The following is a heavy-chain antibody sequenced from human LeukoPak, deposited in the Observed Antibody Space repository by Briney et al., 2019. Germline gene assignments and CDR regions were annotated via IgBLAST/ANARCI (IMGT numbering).Heavy chain of an antibody. J-gene: IGHJ4*02. CDR3: ARAPITSPFYFDY. D-gene: IGHD2-2*01. CDR1: GFTFDEHG. CDR2: INWSGGST. Sequence: GGSLRLSCTASGFTFDEHGMSWVRHVPGKGLEWVSSINWSGGSTGYADPLRGRFTISRDNAKNSLYLQMDSLRAEDTALYYCARAPITSPFYFDYWGQGTLVTVSS. V-gene: IGHV3-20*04.